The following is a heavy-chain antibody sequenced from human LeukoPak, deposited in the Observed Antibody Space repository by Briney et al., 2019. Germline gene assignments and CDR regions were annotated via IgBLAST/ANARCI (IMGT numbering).Heavy chain of an antibody. J-gene: IGHJ4*02. Sequence: GGSLRLACAVSGITLDNYGMTWDRQAAGEGLEWVAGMSDSGGSTIYADSVKSRFTISRDNPKNTLYLQMNSLRAEATAVYFCAKRGGVIRLILVGFHKEAYYFESWGQGALVTVSS. CDR1: GITLDNYG. CDR2: MSDSGGST. V-gene: IGHV3-23*01. CDR3: AKRGGVIRLILVGFHKEAYYFES. D-gene: IGHD2-8*02.